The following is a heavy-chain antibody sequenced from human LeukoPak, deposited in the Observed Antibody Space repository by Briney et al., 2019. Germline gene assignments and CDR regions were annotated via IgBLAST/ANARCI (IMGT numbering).Heavy chain of an antibody. CDR2: ISAYNGNT. D-gene: IGHD3-22*01. V-gene: IGHV1-18*01. Sequence: ASVKVSCKASGYTFTSYGISWVRQAPGQGLEWMGCISAYNGNTNYAQKLQGRVTMTTDTSTSTAYMELRSLRSDDTAVYYCARVEWYYDSSGYYQLGYFDLWGRGTLVTVSS. CDR3: ARVEWYYDSSGYYQLGYFDL. CDR1: GYTFTSYG. J-gene: IGHJ2*01.